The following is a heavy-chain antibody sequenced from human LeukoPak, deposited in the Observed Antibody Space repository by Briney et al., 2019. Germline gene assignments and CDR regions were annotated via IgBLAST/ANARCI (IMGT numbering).Heavy chain of an antibody. CDR3: ATSGSYFRYYFDH. J-gene: IGHJ4*02. CDR1: GSTFSNYW. D-gene: IGHD1-26*01. CDR2: INQAGET. Sequence: GGSLRLSRAASGSTFSNYWMSWVRQAPGKGLEWVANINQAGETFYVDSVKGRFTISRDNAKNSLYLQMNSLRAEDTAVYYCATSGSYFRYYFDHWGQGTLVTVSS. V-gene: IGHV3-7*01.